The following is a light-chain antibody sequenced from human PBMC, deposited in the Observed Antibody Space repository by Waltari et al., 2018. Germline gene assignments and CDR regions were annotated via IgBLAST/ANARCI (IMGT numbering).Light chain of an antibody. CDR1: QGISTY. V-gene: IGKV1-13*02. CDR3: LQYNSRPFT. CDR2: DAS. J-gene: IGKJ3*01. Sequence: IQMTQSPSSLSASAGDRVTITCRASQGISTYLNWYQQKPGKPPKRLIYDASSLESGVPSRFSGSESGTDFTLTISSLQPEDFATYYCLQYNSRPFTFGPGTKMEIK.